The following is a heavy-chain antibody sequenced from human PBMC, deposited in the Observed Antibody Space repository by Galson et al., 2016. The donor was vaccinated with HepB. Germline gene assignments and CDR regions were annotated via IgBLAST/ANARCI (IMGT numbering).Heavy chain of an antibody. D-gene: IGHD6-19*01. CDR1: GDSVSNRNVA. J-gene: IGHJ6*02. Sequence: AISGDSVSNRNVAWNWIRQSPSRGLEWLGGTYKRSKWHTDYAGTVKSRMTINTEKVRNQFSLQLQSVTPEDTAVYYCARVATAVRSGWKTLAPRFYYSGVDVWGHGTTVTVSS. V-gene: IGHV6-1*01. CDR3: ARVATAVRSGWKTLAPRFYYSGVDV. CDR2: TYKRSKWHT.